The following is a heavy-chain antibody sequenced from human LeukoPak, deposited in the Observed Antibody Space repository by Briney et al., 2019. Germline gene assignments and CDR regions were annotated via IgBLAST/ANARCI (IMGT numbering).Heavy chain of an antibody. CDR2: IHSGGST. D-gene: IGHD5-12*01. CDR1: GFAFSSYF. V-gene: IGHV3-53*04. CDR3: ARGGSSGNDYSSFDI. Sequence: GGSLRLSCAASGFAFSSYFMSWVRQAPGKGLEWVSVIHSGGSTLYADSVKGRFTISRYNSKNTLYLQVNSLRAEDTAVYFCARGGSSGNDYSSFDIWGQGTMVTVSS. J-gene: IGHJ3*02.